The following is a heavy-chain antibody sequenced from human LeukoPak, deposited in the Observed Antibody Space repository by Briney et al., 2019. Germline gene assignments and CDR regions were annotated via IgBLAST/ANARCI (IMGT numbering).Heavy chain of an antibody. J-gene: IGHJ4*02. V-gene: IGHV1-18*01. CDR1: GYTFTSYG. CDR2: ISAYNGNT. Sequence: ASVKVSCKVSGYTFTSYGISWVRQAPGQGLEWMGWISAYNGNTNYAQKLQGRVTMTTDTSTSTAYMELRSLRSDDTAVYYCARDAPAYCGGDCYHPRFDYWGQGTLVTVSS. D-gene: IGHD2-21*02. CDR3: ARDAPAYCGGDCYHPRFDY.